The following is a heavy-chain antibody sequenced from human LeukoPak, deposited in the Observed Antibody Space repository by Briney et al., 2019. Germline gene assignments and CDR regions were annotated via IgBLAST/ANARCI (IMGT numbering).Heavy chain of an antibody. D-gene: IGHD2-15*01. V-gene: IGHV1-46*01. CDR3: ARVRTGQVACSGGSCYVPGY. Sequence: GASVKVSCKASGYTFTSYYMHWVRQAPGQGLEWMGIINPSGGSTSYAQKFQGRVTMTRDTSTSTVYMELSSLRSEDTAVYYCARVRTGQVACSGGSCYVPGYWGQGTTVTVSS. J-gene: IGHJ6*02. CDR2: INPSGGST. CDR1: GYTFTSYY.